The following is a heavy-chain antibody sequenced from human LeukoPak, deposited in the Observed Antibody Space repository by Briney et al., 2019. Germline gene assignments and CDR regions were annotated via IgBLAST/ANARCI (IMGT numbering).Heavy chain of an antibody. D-gene: IGHD2-15*01. V-gene: IGHV4-39*07. CDR1: GGSISSSSYY. J-gene: IGHJ4*02. Sequence: KPSETLSLTCTVSGGSISSSSYYWGWIRQPPGKGLEWIGSIYYSGSTYYNPSLKSRVTISVDTSKNQFSLKLSSVTAADTAVYYCARGRGVVVVAAILYRNQKRLFSNFDYWGQGTLVTVSS. CDR3: ARGRGVVVVAAILYRNQKRLFSNFDY. CDR2: IYYSGST.